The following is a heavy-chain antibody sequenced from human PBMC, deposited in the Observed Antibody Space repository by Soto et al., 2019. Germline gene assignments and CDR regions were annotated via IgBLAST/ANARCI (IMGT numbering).Heavy chain of an antibody. J-gene: IGHJ3*02. Sequence: QVQLQESGPGLVKPSQTLSLTCTVSGGSISSGGYYWSWIRQHPGKGLEWIGYIYYSGSTYYNPSLKSRVTISVDTSKNQFSLKLSSVTAADTAVYYCARVPITMIVVANILGAFDIWGQGTMVTVS. CDR2: IYYSGST. D-gene: IGHD3-22*01. CDR3: ARVPITMIVVANILGAFDI. V-gene: IGHV4-31*03. CDR1: GGSISSGGYY.